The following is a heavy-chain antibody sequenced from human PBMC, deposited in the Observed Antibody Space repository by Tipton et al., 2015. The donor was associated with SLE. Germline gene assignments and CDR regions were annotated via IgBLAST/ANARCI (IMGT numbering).Heavy chain of an antibody. J-gene: IGHJ4*02. CDR3: AVYCSSTSCSFDY. CDR2: IYTSGST. D-gene: IGHD2-2*01. CDR1: GGSISSGSYY. Sequence: TLSLTCAVYGGSISSGSYYWSWIRQPAGKGLEWIGRIYTSGSTNYNPSLKSRVTISVDTSKNQFSLKLSSVTAADTAVYYCAVYCSSTSCSFDYWGQGTLVTVSS. V-gene: IGHV4-61*02.